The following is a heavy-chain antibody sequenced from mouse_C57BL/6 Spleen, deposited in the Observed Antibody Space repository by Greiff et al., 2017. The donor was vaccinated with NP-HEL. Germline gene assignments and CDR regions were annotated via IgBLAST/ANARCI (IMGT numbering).Heavy chain of an antibody. CDR2: IYPGDGDT. D-gene: IGHD2-4*01. V-gene: IGHV1-82*01. J-gene: IGHJ3*01. Sequence: QVQLQQSGPELVKPGASVKISCKASGYAFSSSWMNWVKQRPGKGLEWIGRIYPGDGDTNYNGKFKGKATLTADKSSSTAYMQLSSLTSEDSAVYFCARGGNYYDYDGAWFAYWGQGTLVTVSA. CDR3: ARGGNYYDYDGAWFAY. CDR1: GYAFSSSW.